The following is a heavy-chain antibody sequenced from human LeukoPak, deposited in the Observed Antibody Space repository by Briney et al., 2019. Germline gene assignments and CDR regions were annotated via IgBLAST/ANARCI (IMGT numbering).Heavy chain of an antibody. D-gene: IGHD3-3*01. J-gene: IGHJ6*02. V-gene: IGHV4-31*03. CDR1: GGSISSGGYY. CDR2: IYYSGST. CDR3: ARSGTRGAYDFWSGYYMGSYYYYGMDV. Sequence: SETLSLTCTVSGGSISSGGYYWSWIRQHPGKGLEWIGYIYYSGSTYYNPSLKSRVTISVDTSKNQFSLKLSSVTAADTAVYYCARSGTRGAYDFWSGYYMGSYYYYGMDVWGQGTTVTVSS.